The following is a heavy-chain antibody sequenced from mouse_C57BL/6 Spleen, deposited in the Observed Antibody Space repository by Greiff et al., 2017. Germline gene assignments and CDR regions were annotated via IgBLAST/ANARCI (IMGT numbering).Heavy chain of an antibody. Sequence: EVKLMESGGGLVKPGGSLKLSCAASGFTFSSYTMSWVRQTPEKRLEWVATISGGGGNTYYPDSVKGRFTISRDNAKNTLYLQMSSLRSEDTALYYCARLYYDYPFAYWGQGTLVTVSA. CDR1: GFTFSSYT. J-gene: IGHJ3*01. D-gene: IGHD2-4*01. CDR2: ISGGGGNT. CDR3: ARLYYDYPFAY. V-gene: IGHV5-9*01.